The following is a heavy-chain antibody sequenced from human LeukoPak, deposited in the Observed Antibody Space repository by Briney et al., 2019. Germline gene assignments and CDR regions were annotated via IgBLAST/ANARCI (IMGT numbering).Heavy chain of an antibody. CDR1: GFTFSSYA. D-gene: IGHD3-22*01. J-gene: IGHJ4*02. Sequence: GGSLRLSCAASGFTFSSYAMSWVRQAPGKGLEWVSGISGSGDNTYYADSVKGRFTISRDNSMNTLYVQVNSLGTEDTAAYYCAKGSYYDSSGSFYFDYWGQGTLVTVSS. CDR3: AKGSYYDSSGSFYFDY. V-gene: IGHV3-23*01. CDR2: ISGSGDNT.